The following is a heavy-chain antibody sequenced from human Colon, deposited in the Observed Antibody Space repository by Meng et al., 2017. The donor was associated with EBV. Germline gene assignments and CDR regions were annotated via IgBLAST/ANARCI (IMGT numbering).Heavy chain of an antibody. D-gene: IGHD1-26*01. CDR1: GVSISSNIR. V-gene: IGHV4-4*02. CDR2: IDDSGST. CDR3: ARGKQDAWELLAY. Sequence: QVVLQESGPGLVKPSGTLSLTCGVSGVSISSNIRWTWVRQSPGKGLEWIGDIDDSGSTNYNPSLNSRISISLDKSKNHFSLKVNSVTAADTAVYYCARGKQDAWELLAYWGQGALVTVSS. J-gene: IGHJ4*02.